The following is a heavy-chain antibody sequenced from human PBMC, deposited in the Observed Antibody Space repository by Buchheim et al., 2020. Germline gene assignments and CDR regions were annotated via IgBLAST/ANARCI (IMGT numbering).Heavy chain of an antibody. D-gene: IGHD6-13*01. CDR2: IKQDGSEK. CDR3: ATHLQSSSWYLGWFDP. CDR1: GFTFSSYW. J-gene: IGHJ5*02. V-gene: IGHV3-7*01. Sequence: VQLVESGGGLVQPGGSLRLSCAASGFTFSSYWMSWVRQAPGKGLEWVANIKQDGSEKYYVDSVKGRFTISRDNAKNSLYLQMNSLRAEDTAVYYCATHLQSSSWYLGWFDPWGQGTL.